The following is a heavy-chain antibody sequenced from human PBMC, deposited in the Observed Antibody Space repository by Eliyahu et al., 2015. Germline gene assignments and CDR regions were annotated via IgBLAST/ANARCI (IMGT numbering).Heavy chain of an antibody. D-gene: IGHD2-2*01. V-gene: IGHV3-23*01. CDR1: XFTFSXYG. CDR2: XSGSGGST. CDR3: AKRGYCSSTSCYYLDY. J-gene: IGHJ4*02. Sequence: AAPXFTFSXYGMTCVRQATGKGLEWASAXSGSGGSTYNADSVKGRFTISRDNSKNTLYLQMNNLRAEDTAVYYCAKRGYCSSTSCYYLDYWGQGTLVTVSS.